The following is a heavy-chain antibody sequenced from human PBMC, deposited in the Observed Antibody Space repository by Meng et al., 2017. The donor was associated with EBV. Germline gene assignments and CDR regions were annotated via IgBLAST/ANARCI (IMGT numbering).Heavy chain of an antibody. CDR3: ASESGRGFTPDF. J-gene: IGHJ4*02. D-gene: IGHD3-10*01. Sequence: QVQGENAGAEVKRPGSSVKISCKTSGGPFRSDAVSWVRQGPGQGLEWLGGLIPMSGAPHYAQKFQDRVTITADEYTRTHYMELSSLRSDDTAMYYCASESGRGFTPDFWGQGTLVTVSS. CDR2: LIPMSGAP. V-gene: IGHV1-69*01. CDR1: GGPFRSDA.